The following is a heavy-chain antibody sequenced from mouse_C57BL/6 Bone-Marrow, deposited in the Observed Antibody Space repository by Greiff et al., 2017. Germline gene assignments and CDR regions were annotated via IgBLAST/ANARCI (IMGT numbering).Heavy chain of an antibody. D-gene: IGHD4-1*01. J-gene: IGHJ3*01. V-gene: IGHV1-53*01. CDR2: FNPCNGGT. CDR3: ARDWGLAY. Sequence: QVQLQQSGTELVKPGASVKLSCKASGYTFTTYSMHWVKQRPGQGLEWIGNFNPCNGGTNYNEKFKGKATLTVDKSSSTASMQLSSLTSEDAAVEYCARDWGLAYGGEGTLVTVAA. CDR1: GYTFTTYS.